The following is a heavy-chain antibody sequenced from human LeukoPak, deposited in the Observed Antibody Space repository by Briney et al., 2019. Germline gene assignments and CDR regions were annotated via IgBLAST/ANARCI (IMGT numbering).Heavy chain of an antibody. CDR1: GFTFSSFD. D-gene: IGHD1-26*01. J-gene: IGHJ4*02. CDR3: ARGLGSGSLPNPFDY. Sequence: PGGSLRLSCAASGFTFSSFDMHWVRQATGKGLEWVSGVGTAGGTYYPDSVKGRFTISRENAKNSLYLLMNSLRAGDTAVYYCARGLGSGSLPNPFDYWGQGTLVTVS. V-gene: IGHV3-13*01. CDR2: VGTAGGT.